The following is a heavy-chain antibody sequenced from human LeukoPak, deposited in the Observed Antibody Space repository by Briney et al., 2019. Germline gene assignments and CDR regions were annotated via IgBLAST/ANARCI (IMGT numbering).Heavy chain of an antibody. D-gene: IGHD3-10*01. Sequence: SETLSLTCTVSGGSISSYYWSWIRQPPGKGLEWIGYIYYSGSTNYHPSLKSRVTISVDTSKNQFSLKLSSVTAADTAVYYCARFNVVRGGYYFDYWGQGTLVTVSS. J-gene: IGHJ4*02. V-gene: IGHV4-59*12. CDR3: ARFNVVRGGYYFDY. CDR2: IYYSGST. CDR1: GGSISSYY.